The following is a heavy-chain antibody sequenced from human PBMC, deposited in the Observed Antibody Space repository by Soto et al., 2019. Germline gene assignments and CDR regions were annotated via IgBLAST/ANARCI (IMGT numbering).Heavy chain of an antibody. V-gene: IGHV3-30-3*01. J-gene: IGHJ4*02. CDR1: GFTFSSYA. D-gene: IGHD2-15*01. CDR3: TKESAASFDS. Sequence: GGSLRLSCAASGFTFSSYAMHWVRQAPGKGLEWVAVISYDGSNKYYADSVKGRFTISRDNSKKTLYLQMNTLRAEDSAVYYCTKESAASFDSWGQGTLVTVYS. CDR2: ISYDGSNK.